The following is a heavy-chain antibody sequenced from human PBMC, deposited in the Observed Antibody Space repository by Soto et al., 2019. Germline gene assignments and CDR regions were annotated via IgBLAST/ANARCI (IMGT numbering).Heavy chain of an antibody. CDR1: GGSFSDFA. J-gene: IGHJ4*02. CDR2: TIPMFAAT. D-gene: IGHD4-4*01. Sequence: QVQLAQSGAEVRKPGSSVKVSCRASGGSFSDFAFSWVRQAPGQGLEWMGGTIPMFAATKYAQRFPGRITLNADASTRTVYLALSSLTSDDSAVYYCARGGIVAVPAALSSYDDYTNYRFDSWGQGTLVSVSS. CDR3: ARGGIVAVPAALSSYDDYTNYRFDS. V-gene: IGHV1-69*01.